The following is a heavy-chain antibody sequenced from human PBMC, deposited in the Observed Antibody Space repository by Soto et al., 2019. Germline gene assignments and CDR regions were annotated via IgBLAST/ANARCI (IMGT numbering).Heavy chain of an antibody. CDR2: IYYSGST. CDR3: ARQDALYYYDSSGPRVDAFDI. D-gene: IGHD3-22*01. Sequence: ETLSLTCAVSGYSISTGFNWAWIRKPPGKGLEWIGSIYYSGSTYYNPSLKSRVTISVDTSKNQFSLKLSSVTAADTAVYYCARQDALYYYDSSGPRVDAFDIWGQGTMVTVSS. V-gene: IGHV4-38-2*01. J-gene: IGHJ3*02. CDR1: GYSISTGFN.